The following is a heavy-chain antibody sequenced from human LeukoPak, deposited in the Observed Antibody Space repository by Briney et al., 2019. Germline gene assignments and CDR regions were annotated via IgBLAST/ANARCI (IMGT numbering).Heavy chain of an antibody. CDR1: GFTFSNYW. Sequence: GGSLRLSCAASGFTFSNYWMHWVRQVPEKGLVWVSRVNPDGSNIAYANSVKGRFTSSRDNAKNTLYLQMNRLRVEDTAVYYCARGGSYGDYRGQGILVTVSS. D-gene: IGHD3-16*01. CDR2: VNPDGSNI. J-gene: IGHJ4*02. CDR3: ARGGSYGDY. V-gene: IGHV3-74*01.